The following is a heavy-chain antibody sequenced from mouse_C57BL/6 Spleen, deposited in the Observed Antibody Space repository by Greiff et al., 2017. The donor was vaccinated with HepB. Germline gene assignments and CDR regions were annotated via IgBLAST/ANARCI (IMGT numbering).Heavy chain of an antibody. CDR1: GFSLTSYG. CDR3: ARHGIRDYAMDY. J-gene: IGHJ4*01. Sequence: VMLVESGPGLVAPSQSLSITCTVSGFSLTSYGVHWVRQPPGKGLEWLVVIWSDGSTTYNSALKSRLSISKDNSKSQVFLKMNSLQTDDTARYYCARHGIRDYAMDYWGQGTSVTVSS. CDR2: IWSDGST. V-gene: IGHV2-6-1*01. D-gene: IGHD2-4*01.